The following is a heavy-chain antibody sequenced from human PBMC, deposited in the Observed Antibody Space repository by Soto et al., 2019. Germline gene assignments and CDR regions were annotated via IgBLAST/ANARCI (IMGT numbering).Heavy chain of an antibody. J-gene: IGHJ4*02. Sequence: QVQLVESGGGVVQPGRSLRLSCADSGFTFSIYGMHWVRPAPGKVLEWVAVISYDGSNKYYAVSVKGRFTISRDNSKNTLYLQMNSLRAEDTAVYYCEKGQDHSWYTPYFDYWGQGTLVTVSS. V-gene: IGHV3-30*18. CDR1: GFTFSIYG. CDR2: ISYDGSNK. CDR3: EKGQDHSWYTPYFDY. D-gene: IGHD2-2*02.